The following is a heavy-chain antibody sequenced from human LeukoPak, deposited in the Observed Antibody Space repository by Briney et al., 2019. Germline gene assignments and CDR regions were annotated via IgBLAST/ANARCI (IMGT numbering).Heavy chain of an antibody. Sequence: SETLSLTCTVSGGSISSYYWNWIRQPAGKGLEWIGRLHSSGSTNYSPSLKSRVTLSLDTSKNQFSLSLSSVTAADTAVYYCARKSLRQNYFDYWGQGILVTVSS. D-gene: IGHD5/OR15-5a*01. CDR1: GGSISSYY. J-gene: IGHJ4*02. CDR2: LHSSGST. V-gene: IGHV4-4*07. CDR3: ARKSLRQNYFDY.